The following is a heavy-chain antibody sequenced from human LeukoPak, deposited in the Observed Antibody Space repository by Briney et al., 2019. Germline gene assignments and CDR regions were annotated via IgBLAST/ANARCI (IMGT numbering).Heavy chain of an antibody. J-gene: IGHJ5*02. CDR2: IYYNGST. CDR1: GVSFSGYY. D-gene: IGHD1-7*01. V-gene: IGHV4-34*01. CDR3: ARVSQSLDTGTTAWEWFDP. Sequence: PSETLSLTCAAYGVSFSGYYWSWIRQPPGKGLEWIGEIYYNGSTNYNQSLKSRVTISVDTSKNQFSLKLSSVTAADTGVYYCARVSQSLDTGTTAWEWFDPWGQGTLVTVSS.